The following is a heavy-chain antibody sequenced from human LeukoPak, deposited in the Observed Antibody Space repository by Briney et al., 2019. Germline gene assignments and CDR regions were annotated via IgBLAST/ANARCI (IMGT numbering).Heavy chain of an antibody. J-gene: IGHJ4*02. V-gene: IGHV1-18*01. CDR3: AREQQRYFDWLTPDY. D-gene: IGHD3-9*01. CDR1: GYTFTSYS. Sequence: ASVKVSCKASGYTFTSYSISWVRQAPGQGLEWMGWISAYNGNTNYAQKLQGRVTMTTDTSTSTAYMELRSLRSDDTAVYYCAREQQRYFDWLTPDYWGQGTLVTVSS. CDR2: ISAYNGNT.